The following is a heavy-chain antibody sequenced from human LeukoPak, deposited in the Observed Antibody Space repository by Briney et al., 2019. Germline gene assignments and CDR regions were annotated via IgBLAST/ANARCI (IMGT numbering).Heavy chain of an antibody. CDR1: GFRFGGYA. J-gene: IGHJ4*02. CDR3: VRESVRDYYFDF. V-gene: IGHV3-49*04. Sequence: GGSLRLSCSGSGFRFGGYALSWVRQAPGKGLEWVGFIRSKALYGTSEYAASVEGRFAISRDDSYNIVYLQMNSLKTEDTAVYFCVRESVRDYYFDFWGQGTLVTVSS. D-gene: IGHD3-10*02. CDR2: IRSKALYGTS.